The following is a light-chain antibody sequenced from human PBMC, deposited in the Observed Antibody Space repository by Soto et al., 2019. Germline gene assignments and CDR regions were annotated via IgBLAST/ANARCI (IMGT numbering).Light chain of an antibody. CDR3: QQYNDWPPIT. V-gene: IGKV3-15*01. Sequence: EIVMTQSPATLSVSPGERATLFCRASQSVSSDLAWYQQKPGQAPRLLIYRSSTRAGGIPARFSGSGSGTEFTLTISSLQSEDFAVYYCQQYNDWPPITFGQGTRLEIK. J-gene: IGKJ5*01. CDR2: RSS. CDR1: QSVSSD.